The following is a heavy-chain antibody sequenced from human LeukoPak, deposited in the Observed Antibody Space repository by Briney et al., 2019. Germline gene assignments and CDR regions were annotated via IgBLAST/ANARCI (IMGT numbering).Heavy chain of an antibody. Sequence: ASVKVSCKASGYTFTDYYVHWVRQAPGQGLEWMGIINTSHGGTSYTHKFQGRVTMTRDMSTNTAYMELSSLRSEDTAVYYCARAASYVSGTYGAFDYWGQGTLVTVSS. V-gene: IGHV1-46*01. CDR1: GYTFTDYY. CDR2: INTSHGGT. CDR3: ARAASYVSGTYGAFDY. J-gene: IGHJ4*02. D-gene: IGHD3-10*01.